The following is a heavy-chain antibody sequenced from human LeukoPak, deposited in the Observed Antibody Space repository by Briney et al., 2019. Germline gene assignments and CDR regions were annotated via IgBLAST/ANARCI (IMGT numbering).Heavy chain of an antibody. V-gene: IGHV4-39*01. D-gene: IGHD3-16*01. Sequence: SETLSLTCTVSGGSISSSSYYWGWIRQPPGKGLEWIGSIYYSGSTYYNPSLKSRVTISVGTSKNQFSLKLSSVTAADTAVYYCARRGGLQRNWFDPWGQGTLVTVSS. CDR1: GGSISSSSYY. CDR3: ARRGGLQRNWFDP. CDR2: IYYSGST. J-gene: IGHJ5*02.